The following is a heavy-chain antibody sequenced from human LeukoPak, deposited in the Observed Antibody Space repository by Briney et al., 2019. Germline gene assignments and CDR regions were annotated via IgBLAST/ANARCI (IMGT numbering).Heavy chain of an antibody. D-gene: IGHD4-11*01. Sequence: GRSLRLSCAASGFTFSSYGMHWGRQAPGKGLEWVAVISYDGSNKYYADSVKGRFTISRDNSKNTLYLQMNSLRAEDTAVYYCVSTRFDYWGQGTLVIVSS. J-gene: IGHJ4*02. V-gene: IGHV3-30*03. CDR1: GFTFSSYG. CDR2: ISYDGSNK. CDR3: VSTRFDY.